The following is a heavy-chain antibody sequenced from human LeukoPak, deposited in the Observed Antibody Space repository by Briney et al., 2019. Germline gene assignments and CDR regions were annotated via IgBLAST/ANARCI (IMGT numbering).Heavy chain of an antibody. Sequence: GESLKISCKGSGYSFTSYWIGWVRQMPGKGLEWMGIIYPGDSDTRYSPSFQSQVTISADKSISTAYLHWSSLKASDTAMYYCARTLGYCSSTSCYPFDYWGQGTLVTVSS. CDR3: ARTLGYCSSTSCYPFDY. J-gene: IGHJ4*02. CDR2: IYPGDSDT. V-gene: IGHV5-51*01. D-gene: IGHD2-2*01. CDR1: GYSFTSYW.